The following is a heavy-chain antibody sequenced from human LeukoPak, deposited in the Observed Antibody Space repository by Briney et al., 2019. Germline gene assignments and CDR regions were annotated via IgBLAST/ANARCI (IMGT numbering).Heavy chain of an antibody. V-gene: IGHV4-59*01. J-gene: IGHJ4*02. Sequence: SETLSLTCTVSGGSISSYYWSWIRQPPGKGLEWIGYSYYSGNTKYNPSLKSRVTISVDTSKNQFSLKLTSVTAADTAVYYCARDGRVYYFDYWGQGTLVTVSS. CDR3: ARDGRVYYFDY. CDR2: SYYSGNT. D-gene: IGHD5/OR15-5a*01. CDR1: GGSISSYY.